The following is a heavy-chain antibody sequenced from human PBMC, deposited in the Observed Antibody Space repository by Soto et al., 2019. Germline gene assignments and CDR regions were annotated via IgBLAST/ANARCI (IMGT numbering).Heavy chain of an antibody. CDR3: ARRYSSSWYGMWFDP. V-gene: IGHV4-59*01. J-gene: IGHJ5*02. CDR2: IYYSGST. D-gene: IGHD6-13*01. CDR1: GGSISSYY. Sequence: QVQLQESGPGLVKPSETLSLTCTVSGGSISSYYWSWIRQPPGKGLEWIGYIYYSGSTNNNPSLKSRVTISVDTSKNQFSLKLSSVTAADTAVYYCARRYSSSWYGMWFDPWGQGTLVTVSS.